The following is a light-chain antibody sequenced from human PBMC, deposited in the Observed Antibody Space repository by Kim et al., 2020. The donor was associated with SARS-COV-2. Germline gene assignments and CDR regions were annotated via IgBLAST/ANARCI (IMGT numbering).Light chain of an antibody. CDR1: QSVSSY. J-gene: IGKJ3*01. Sequence: PPGERATLSCRASQSVSSYLAWYQQKPGQAPRLLIYDASNRATGIPARFSGSGSGTDFTLTISSLEPEDFAVYYCQQRSNWQGFTFGPGTKVDIK. CDR3: QQRSNWQGFT. V-gene: IGKV3-11*01. CDR2: DAS.